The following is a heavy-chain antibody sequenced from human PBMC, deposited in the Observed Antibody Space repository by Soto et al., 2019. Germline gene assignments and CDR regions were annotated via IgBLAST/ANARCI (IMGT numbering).Heavy chain of an antibody. V-gene: IGHV3-74*01. CDR3: ARVIAVTDYYYYGMDV. CDR2: INIDGSST. J-gene: IGHJ6*02. D-gene: IGHD6-19*01. Sequence: PGGSLRLACAASGFTFSSYWMHWVRQAPGKGLVWVSRINIDGSSTSYADSVKGRFTISRDNARNTLYLQMNSLRAEDTAVYYCARVIAVTDYYYYGMDVWGQGTTVTVSS. CDR1: GFTFSSYW.